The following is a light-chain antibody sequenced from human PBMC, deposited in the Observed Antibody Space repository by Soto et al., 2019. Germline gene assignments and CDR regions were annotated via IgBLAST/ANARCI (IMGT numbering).Light chain of an antibody. CDR3: QQYQSYSRK. Sequence: DIQMTQSPSTLSASVGDRVTITCRARQSISSWLAWYQQKPGKAPKLLIYDASSLESGVPSRFSGSGPGTEFTLTISSLKPDDFATYYCQQYQSYSRKFGQGTKVDIK. CDR2: DAS. V-gene: IGKV1-5*01. CDR1: QSISSW. J-gene: IGKJ1*01.